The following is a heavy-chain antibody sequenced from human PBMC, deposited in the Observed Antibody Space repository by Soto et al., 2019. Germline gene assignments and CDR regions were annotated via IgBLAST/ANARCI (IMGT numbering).Heavy chain of an antibody. CDR2: IYYSGST. J-gene: IGHJ6*02. CDR1: GGSISSGDYY. CDR3: ASRKNYYYYGMDV. Sequence: TSETLSLTCTVSGGSISSGDYYWSWIRQPPGKGLEWIGYIYYSGSTYYNPSLKSRVTISVDTSKNQFSLKLSSVTAADTAVYYCASRKNYYYYGMDVWGQGTTGTVSS. V-gene: IGHV4-30-4*01.